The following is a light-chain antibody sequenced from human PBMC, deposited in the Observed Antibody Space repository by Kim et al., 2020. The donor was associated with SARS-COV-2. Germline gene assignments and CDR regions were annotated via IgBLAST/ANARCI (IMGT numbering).Light chain of an antibody. CDR3: QTWGTGIRV. CDR1: RDHSTYV. Sequence: QPVLTQSPSASASLGASVKLTCTLSRDHSTYVIAWYQQQPEKGPRYLMKVHNDGSHTKGDGIPDRFSGSSSGSERYLTISSLQSEDEADYYCQTWGTGIRVFGGGTQLTVL. J-gene: IGLJ3*02. CDR2: VHNDGSH. V-gene: IGLV4-69*01.